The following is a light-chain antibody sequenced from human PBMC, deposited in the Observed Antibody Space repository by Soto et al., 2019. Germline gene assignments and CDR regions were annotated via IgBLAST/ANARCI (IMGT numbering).Light chain of an antibody. CDR3: SSYTSSSTHWV. Sequence: SALTQPASVSGSPGQSITISCTGTSSDVGGYNYVSWYQQHPGKAPKLMIYEVSNQPSGVSNRFSGSKSGNTASLTISGLQAEDEADYYCSSYTSSSTHWVFGGGTKVTVL. J-gene: IGLJ3*02. CDR2: EVS. CDR1: SSDVGGYNY. V-gene: IGLV2-14*01.